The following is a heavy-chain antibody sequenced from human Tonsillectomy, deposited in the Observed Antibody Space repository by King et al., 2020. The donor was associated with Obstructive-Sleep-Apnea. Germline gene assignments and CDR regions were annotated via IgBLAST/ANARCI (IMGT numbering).Heavy chain of an antibody. CDR3: AREGSGSYYPLDY. D-gene: IGHD3-10*01. Sequence: VQLVESGSELKKPGASVKVSCKASGYTFTGYAMNWVRQAPGQGLEWMGWININTGNPTYAQGFTGRFVFSLDTSVSTAYLQISSLKAEDTAMYFCAREGSGSYYPLDYWGQGTLVTVSS. CDR2: ININTGNP. CDR1: GYTFTGYA. J-gene: IGHJ4*02. V-gene: IGHV7-4-1*02.